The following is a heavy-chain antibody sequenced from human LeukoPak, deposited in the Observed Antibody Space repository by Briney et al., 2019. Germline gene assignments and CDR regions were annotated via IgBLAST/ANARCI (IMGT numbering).Heavy chain of an antibody. CDR2: INHSGST. V-gene: IGHV4-34*01. J-gene: IGHJ4*02. CDR1: GGSFSGYY. CDR3: ARGHSSCLDY. Sequence: SETLPLTCAVYGGSFSGYYWSWIRQPPGKGLEWIGEINHSGSTNYNPSLKSRVTISVDTSKNQFSLKLSSVTAADTAVYYCARGHSSCLDYWGQGTLVTVSS.